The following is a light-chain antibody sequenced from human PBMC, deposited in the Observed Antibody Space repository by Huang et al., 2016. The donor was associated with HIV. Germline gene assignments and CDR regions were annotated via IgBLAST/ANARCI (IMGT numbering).Light chain of an antibody. CDR1: QSVSTN. J-gene: IGKJ4*01. Sequence: EIVLTQSPVTLSLSPGDRATLSCRASQSVSTNLAWYQQKPGQAPRLLIYDASSRASGIPGRFSGRGSGTDFTLTISSLEPEDFAIYYCQQRSNWPPLTFGGGTKVEMK. V-gene: IGKV3-11*01. CDR3: QQRSNWPPLT. CDR2: DAS.